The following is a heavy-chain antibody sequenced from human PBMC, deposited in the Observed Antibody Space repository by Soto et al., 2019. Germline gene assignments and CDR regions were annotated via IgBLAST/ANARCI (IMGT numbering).Heavy chain of an antibody. V-gene: IGHV1-46*01. CDR3: AXXXXSXXGMDX. Sequence: QVQLVQSGAEVKKPGASVKVSCKASGYTFTSYYMHWVRQAPGQGLECMGMINPSGGSTTYAQKFQGRVTMTRDTSTSTVYMEVSSXRXEXTATYYXAXXXXSXXGMDXWGQGTTVTVSS. J-gene: IGHJ6*02. CDR2: INPSGGST. CDR1: GYTFTSYY.